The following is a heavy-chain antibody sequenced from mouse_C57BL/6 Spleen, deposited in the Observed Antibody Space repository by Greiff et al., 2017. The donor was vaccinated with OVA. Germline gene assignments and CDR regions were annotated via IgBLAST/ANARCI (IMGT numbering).Heavy chain of an antibody. CDR1: GYTFTSYW. Sequence: QVQLQQPGAELVMPGASVKLSCKASGYTFTSYWMHWVKQRPGQGLEWIGEIDPSDSYTNYNQKFKGKSTLTVDKSSSTAYVQLSSLTSEDSAVYYCARSLYYGSSHYYFDYWGQGTTLTVSS. D-gene: IGHD1-1*01. CDR2: IDPSDSYT. CDR3: ARSLYYGSSHYYFDY. J-gene: IGHJ2*01. V-gene: IGHV1-69*01.